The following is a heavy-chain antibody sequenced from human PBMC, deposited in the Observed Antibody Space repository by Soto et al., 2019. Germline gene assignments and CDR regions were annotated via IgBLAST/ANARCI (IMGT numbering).Heavy chain of an antibody. CDR2: IYTSGST. D-gene: IGHD3-22*01. CDR1: GGSISSYY. J-gene: IGHJ5*02. Sequence: SETLSLTCTVSGGSISSYYWSWIRQPAGKGLEWIGRIYTSGSTNYNPSLKSRVTMSVDTSKNQFSLKLSSVTAADTAVYYCARESLYYYVSSGYPRRKEFDPWCQGTLVTVSS. CDR3: ARESLYYYVSSGYPRRKEFDP. V-gene: IGHV4-4*07.